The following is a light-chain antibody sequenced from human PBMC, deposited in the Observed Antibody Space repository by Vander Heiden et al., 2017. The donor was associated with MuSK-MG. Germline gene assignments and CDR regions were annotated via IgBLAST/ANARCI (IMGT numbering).Light chain of an antibody. CDR2: DVN. CDR1: SSDVGGYNY. V-gene: IGLV2-11*01. J-gene: IGLJ1*01. CDR3: CSYVGDYIYV. Sequence: QSALTQPRSVSGSPGQSVTISCTGTSSDVGGYNYVSWCQQHPGKAPELVIYDVNTRPSGVPDRFSGSKSGNTASLIISGLQAEDEADYYCCSYVGDYIYVFGSGTKVTVL.